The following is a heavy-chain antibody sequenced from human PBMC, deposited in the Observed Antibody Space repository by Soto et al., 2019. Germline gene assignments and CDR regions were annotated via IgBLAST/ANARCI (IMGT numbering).Heavy chain of an antibody. CDR1: GGSISSSSYY. V-gene: IGHV4-39*01. J-gene: IGHJ5*02. Sequence: SETLSLTCTVSGGSISSSSYYWGWIRQPPGKGLEWIGSIYYSGSTYYNPSLKSRVTISVDTSKNQFSLKLSSVTAADTAVYYCARLHYDFRVDPWGQGTLVTVSS. CDR2: IYYSGST. D-gene: IGHD3-3*01. CDR3: ARLHYDFRVDP.